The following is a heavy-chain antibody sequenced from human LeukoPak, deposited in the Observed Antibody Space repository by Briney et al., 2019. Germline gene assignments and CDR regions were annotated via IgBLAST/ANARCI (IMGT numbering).Heavy chain of an antibody. Sequence: GGSLRLSCAASEFIFTGDWMSWVRQAPGKGLEWVANIKRDGSEKYYVDSVKGRFIISRDNAKNSLYLEMNSLRGEDTAVYYCARVWCSSGSCFGWDYWGQGTLVTVSS. CDR3: ARVWCSSGSCFGWDY. CDR2: IKRDGSEK. D-gene: IGHD2-15*01. V-gene: IGHV3-7*01. J-gene: IGHJ4*02. CDR1: EFIFTGDW.